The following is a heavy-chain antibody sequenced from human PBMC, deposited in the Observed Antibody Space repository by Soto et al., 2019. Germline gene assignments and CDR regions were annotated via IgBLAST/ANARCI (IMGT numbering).Heavy chain of an antibody. Sequence: QVQLQESGPGLMKASGSLSLTCDVSGGSISSSNWWSWVRQPPGKGLEWIGEIYHSGSTNFNPSLKSRVTISVDKSKNQISLKLSSVTAADTAVYYCARDLDTSGWPDYWGQGILVTDSS. CDR1: GGSISSSNW. V-gene: IGHV4-4*02. CDR2: IYHSGST. CDR3: ARDLDTSGWPDY. D-gene: IGHD6-19*01. J-gene: IGHJ4*02.